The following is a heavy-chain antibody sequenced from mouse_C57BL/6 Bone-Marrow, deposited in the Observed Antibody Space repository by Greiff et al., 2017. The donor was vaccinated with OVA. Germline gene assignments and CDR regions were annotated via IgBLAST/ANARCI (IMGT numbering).Heavy chain of an antibody. CDR1: GYTFTSYG. D-gene: IGHD1-1*01. Sequence: QVQLQQSGAELARPGASVKLSCKASGYTFTSYGISWVKQRTGQGLEWIGEIYPRSGNTYYNEKFKGKATLTADKSSSTAYMELRSLTSEDSAVYFCARRYYGSSYGAYWGQGTLVTVSA. CDR3: ARRYYGSSYGAY. CDR2: IYPRSGNT. V-gene: IGHV1-81*01. J-gene: IGHJ3*01.